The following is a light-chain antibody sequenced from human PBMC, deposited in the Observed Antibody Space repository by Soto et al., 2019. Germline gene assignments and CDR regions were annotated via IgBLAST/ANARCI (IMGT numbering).Light chain of an antibody. CDR2: SNN. Sequence: VLAQPPSASGTPGQRVTISCSGSSSNIGSNTVNWYQQLPGTAPKLLIYSNNQRPSGVPDRFSGSKSGTSASLAISGLQSEDEADYYCAAWDDSLNGFYVFGTGTKVTVL. J-gene: IGLJ1*01. CDR3: AAWDDSLNGFYV. V-gene: IGLV1-44*01. CDR1: SSNIGSNT.